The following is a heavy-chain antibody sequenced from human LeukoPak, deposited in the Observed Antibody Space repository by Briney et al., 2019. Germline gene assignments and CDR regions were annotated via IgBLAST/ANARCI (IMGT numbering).Heavy chain of an antibody. D-gene: IGHD3-10*01. CDR3: ARGPLLWFGELFYYMDV. CDR2: MNPNSGNT. J-gene: IGHJ6*03. Sequence: ASVKVSCKASGYTFTGYYMHWVRQATGQGLEWMGWMNPNSGNTGYAQKFQGRVTMTRNTSISTAYMELSSLRSEDTAVYYCARGPLLWFGELFYYMDVWGKGTTVTISS. CDR1: GYTFTGYY. V-gene: IGHV1-8*02.